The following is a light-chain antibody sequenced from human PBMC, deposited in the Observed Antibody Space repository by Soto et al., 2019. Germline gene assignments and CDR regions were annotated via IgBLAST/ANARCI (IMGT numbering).Light chain of an antibody. V-gene: IGKV3-20*01. CDR1: QSVSSSY. Sequence: EIVLTQSPGTLSLSPREIATLSCRASQSVSSSYLAWYQQKPGQAPRLLIYGASSRATGIPDRFSGSGSGTDFTLTISRLEPEDLAVDYCHQYGISPYTFGNGTKLEIK. CDR3: HQYGISPYT. J-gene: IGKJ2*01. CDR2: GAS.